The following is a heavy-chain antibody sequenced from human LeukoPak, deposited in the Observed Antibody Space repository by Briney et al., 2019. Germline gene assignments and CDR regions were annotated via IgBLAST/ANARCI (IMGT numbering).Heavy chain of an antibody. CDR2: ISGSGSDI. D-gene: IGHD3-16*02. J-gene: IGHJ6*03. CDR1: GMSFSDSY. CDR3: ARDPDYDYVWGSYRYHYYMDV. V-gene: IGHV3-11*04. Sequence: GGSLRLSCVVSGMSFSDSYRTWIRQTPGKGLEWLAYISGSGSDICYADSVKGRFTISRDNAKNSLYLQMNSLRAEDTAVYYCARDPDYDYVWGSYRYHYYMDVWGKGTTVTISS.